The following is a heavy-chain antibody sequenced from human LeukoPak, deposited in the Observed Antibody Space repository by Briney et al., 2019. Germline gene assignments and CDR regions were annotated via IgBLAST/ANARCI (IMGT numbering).Heavy chain of an antibody. CDR2: ISWNSGSI. CDR3: AKEHYYDSSGTLDH. J-gene: IGHJ4*02. D-gene: IGHD3-22*01. CDR1: GFTFDDYA. V-gene: IGHV3-9*01. Sequence: GGSLRLSCAASGFTFDDYAMHWVRQAPGKGLEWVSGISWNSGSIGYADSVKGRFTISRDNAKNSLYQQMNSLRAEDTALYYCAKEHYYDSSGTLDHWGQGTLVTVSS.